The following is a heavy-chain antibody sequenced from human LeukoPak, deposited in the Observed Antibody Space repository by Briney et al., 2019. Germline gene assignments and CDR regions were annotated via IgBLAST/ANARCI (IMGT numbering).Heavy chain of an antibody. J-gene: IGHJ4*02. CDR2: ISYDGSNE. V-gene: IGHV3-30*04. CDR1: GFTFSTYA. Sequence: PGGSLRLSCAASGFTFSTYAVHWVRQAPGKGLEWVATISYDGSNEYYPDSVKGRFTISRDNSKNTLYLQMNSLRAEDTAVYYCAKDWGNRFEYWGQGTLVTVSS. CDR3: AKDWGNRFEY. D-gene: IGHD1-14*01.